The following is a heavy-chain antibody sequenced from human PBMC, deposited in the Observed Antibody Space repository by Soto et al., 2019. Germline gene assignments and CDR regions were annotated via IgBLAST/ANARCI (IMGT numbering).Heavy chain of an antibody. CDR2: SNHRGST. D-gene: IGHD2-2*01. V-gene: IGHV4-34*01. CDR3: ARAGGGIVVVPAADLTYYYYMDV. Sequence: QVQLQQWGAGLLKPSETLSLTCAVYGGSFSGYYWSWIRQPPGKGLEWIGESNHRGSTNYNPSLKSRVTISVDTSKNQFCLKLSSVTAADTAVYYCARAGGGIVVVPAADLTYYYYMDVWGKGTTVTVSS. J-gene: IGHJ6*03. CDR1: GGSFSGYY.